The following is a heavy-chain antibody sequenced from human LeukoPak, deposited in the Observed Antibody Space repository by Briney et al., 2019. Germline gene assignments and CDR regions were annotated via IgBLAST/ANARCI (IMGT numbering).Heavy chain of an antibody. J-gene: IGHJ4*02. CDR3: AKDRSGMESSFDY. CDR1: GFTFDDYA. CDR2: ISWNSGSI. D-gene: IGHD6-25*01. Sequence: HSGGSLRLSCAASGFTFDDYAMHWVRHAPGKGLEWVSGISWNSGSIGYADSVKGRFTISRDNAKNSLYLQMNSLRAEDTALYYCAKDRSGMESSFDYWGQGTLVTVSS. V-gene: IGHV3-9*01.